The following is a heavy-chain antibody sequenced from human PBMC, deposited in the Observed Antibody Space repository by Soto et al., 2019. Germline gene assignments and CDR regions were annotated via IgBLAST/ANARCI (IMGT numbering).Heavy chain of an antibody. D-gene: IGHD1-26*01. V-gene: IGHV1-2*02. Sequence: ASVKVSCKASGYTFTGYYVHWVRQAPGQGLEWMGWINPNSGDTYLAQRFQGRVTMNRDTSIGTAYMELRGLTSDDTAEYYCAKGGAIVAAGSRVYLYNAMDVWGQGTKVTVSS. CDR3: AKGGAIVAAGSRVYLYNAMDV. J-gene: IGHJ6*02. CDR2: INPNSGDT. CDR1: GYTFTGYY.